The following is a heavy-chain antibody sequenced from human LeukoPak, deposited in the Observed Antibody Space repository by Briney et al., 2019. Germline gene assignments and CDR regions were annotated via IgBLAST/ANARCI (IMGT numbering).Heavy chain of an antibody. CDR3: ARGRVEAPYNWFFA. CDR1: GYTFTSYY. CDR2: INPNSGGT. J-gene: IGHJ5*02. D-gene: IGHD2-15*01. V-gene: IGHV1-2*02. Sequence: ASVKVSCKASGYTFTSYYMHWVRQAPGQGLEWMGWINPNSGGTNYAQKFQGRVTMTRDTSISTAYMELSRLRSDDTAVYYCARGRVEAPYNWFFAWGEGRMVAAAS.